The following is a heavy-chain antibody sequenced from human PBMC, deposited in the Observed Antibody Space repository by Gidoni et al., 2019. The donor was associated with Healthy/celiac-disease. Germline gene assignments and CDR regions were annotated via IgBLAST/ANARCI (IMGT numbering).Heavy chain of an antibody. CDR1: GFTFSSYW. CDR3: ARHYDFWSGYYLDY. J-gene: IGHJ4*02. Sequence: EVQLVESVGGLVQPGGSLRLSCAASGFTFSSYWMRWVRPAPGKWLEWVANRKQDGSEKYYVDSVKGRFTISRDNAKNSLYLQMNSLRAEDTAVYYCARHYDFWSGYYLDYWGQGTLVTVSS. CDR2: RKQDGSEK. D-gene: IGHD3-3*01. V-gene: IGHV3-7*01.